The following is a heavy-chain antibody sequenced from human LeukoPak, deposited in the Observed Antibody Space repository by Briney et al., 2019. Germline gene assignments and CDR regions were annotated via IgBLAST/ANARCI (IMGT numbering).Heavy chain of an antibody. CDR1: GNYW. D-gene: IGHD2/OR15-2a*01. Sequence: GGSLRLSCAASGNYWMHWVRQVPGKGLVWVSHINSDGSWTSYADSVKGRFTNSKDNAKNTVYLQMNSLRAEDTAVYYCVSFYETYWGRGTLVTVSS. V-gene: IGHV3-74*01. CDR2: INSDGSWT. J-gene: IGHJ4*02. CDR3: VSFYETY.